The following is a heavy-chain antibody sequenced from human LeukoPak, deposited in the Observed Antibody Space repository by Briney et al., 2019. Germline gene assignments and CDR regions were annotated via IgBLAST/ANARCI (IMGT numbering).Heavy chain of an antibody. CDR3: ARGRRRDYYGSGSPGWFDP. CDR2: ISSSSSYI. CDR1: GFTFSSYS. Sequence: PGGSLRLSCAASGFTFSSYSMNWVRQAPGKGLEWVSSISSSSSYIYYADSVKGRFTISRDNAKNSLYLQMNSLRAEDTAVYYCARGRRRDYYGSGSPGWFDPWGQGTLVTVSP. J-gene: IGHJ5*02. D-gene: IGHD3-10*01. V-gene: IGHV3-21*01.